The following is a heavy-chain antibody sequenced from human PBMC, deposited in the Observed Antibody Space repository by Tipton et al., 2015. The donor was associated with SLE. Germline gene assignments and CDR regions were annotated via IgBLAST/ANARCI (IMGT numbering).Heavy chain of an antibody. CDR1: GGSISSHH. J-gene: IGHJ2*01. Sequence: TLSLTCTVSGGSISSHHWSWIRQPPGKGLEWIGYIYYSGSTNYNPSLKSRVTISVDTSKNQFSLKLSSVTAADTAVYYCARTGRYFDLWGRGTLVTVSS. CDR2: IYYSGST. CDR3: ARTGRYFDL. D-gene: IGHD3-10*01. V-gene: IGHV4-59*11.